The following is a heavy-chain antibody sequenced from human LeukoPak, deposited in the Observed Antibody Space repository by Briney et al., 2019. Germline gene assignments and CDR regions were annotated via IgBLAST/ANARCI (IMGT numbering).Heavy chain of an antibody. J-gene: IGHJ5*02. CDR2: INPNSGGT. Sequence: ASVTVSCKASGYTFTGYYMHWVRQAPGQGLEWMGWINPNSGGTNYAQKFQGWVTMTRDTSISTAYMELSKLRSDDTAVYYCAREYVAYCGDCYPPLSPWGQGTLVTASS. V-gene: IGHV1-2*04. D-gene: IGHD2-21*02. CDR3: AREYVAYCGDCYPPLSP. CDR1: GYTFTGYY.